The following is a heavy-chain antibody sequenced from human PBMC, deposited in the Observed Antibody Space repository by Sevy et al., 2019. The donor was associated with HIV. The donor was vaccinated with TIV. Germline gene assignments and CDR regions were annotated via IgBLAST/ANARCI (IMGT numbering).Heavy chain of an antibody. CDR1: GGSVSGYY. Sequence: ETLSLTCTVSGGSVSGYYWSWIRRPPGKGLEWIGYIYNSGSTNYNPSLKSRLTISVDTSKNQFSLKLSSVTAADTAVYYCAKVWVGAARPIYFDYWGQGTLVTVSS. CDR3: AKVWVGAARPIYFDY. J-gene: IGHJ4*02. D-gene: IGHD6-6*01. V-gene: IGHV4-59*02. CDR2: IYNSGST.